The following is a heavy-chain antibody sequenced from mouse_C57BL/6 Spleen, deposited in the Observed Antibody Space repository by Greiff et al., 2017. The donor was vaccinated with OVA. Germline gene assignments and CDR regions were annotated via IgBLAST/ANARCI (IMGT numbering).Heavy chain of an antibody. CDR1: GYTFTDYY. Sequence: EVQLQQSGPELVKPGASVKISCKASGYTFTDYYMNWVKQSHGKSLEWIGDINPNNGGTSYNQKFKGKATLTVDKSSSTAYMELRSLTSEDSAVYYCARGGTHSHGGFAYWGQGTLVTVSA. CDR3: ARGGTHSHGGFAY. CDR2: INPNNGGT. V-gene: IGHV1-26*01. J-gene: IGHJ3*01.